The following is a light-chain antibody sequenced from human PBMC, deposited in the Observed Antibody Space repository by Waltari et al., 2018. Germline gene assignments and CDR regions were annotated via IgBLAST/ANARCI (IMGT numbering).Light chain of an antibody. V-gene: IGLV2-14*03. J-gene: IGLJ2*01. CDR1: SSDVGGYSY. Sequence: QSALTQPASVSGSPGQAITISCTGTSSDVGGYSYVSWYQQPPGKAPNLMIYAVSNPATLVYNRFAGSKSGHTASLTISGLQAEDEADYYGSSYTSSSTLVVFGGGTKLTVL. CDR2: AVS. CDR3: SSYTSSSTLVV.